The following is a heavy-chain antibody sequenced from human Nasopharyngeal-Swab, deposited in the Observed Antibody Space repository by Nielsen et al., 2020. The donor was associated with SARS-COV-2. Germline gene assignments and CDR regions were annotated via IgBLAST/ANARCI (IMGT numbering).Heavy chain of an antibody. V-gene: IGHV4-34*01. CDR2: INHSGST. CDR1: GGSISSYY. D-gene: IGHD6-6*01. J-gene: IGHJ5*02. CDR3: AGRPYSSSYWFDP. Sequence: GSLRLSCTVSGGSISSYYWSWIRQPPGKGLEWIGEINHSGSTNYNPSLKSRVTISVDTSKNQFSLKLSSVTAADTAVYYCAGRPYSSSYWFDPWGQGTLVTVSS.